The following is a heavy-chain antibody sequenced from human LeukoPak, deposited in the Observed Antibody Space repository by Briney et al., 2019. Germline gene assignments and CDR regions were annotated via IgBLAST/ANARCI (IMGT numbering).Heavy chain of an antibody. J-gene: IGHJ5*02. D-gene: IGHD5-24*01. CDR1: GFTFSDYN. V-gene: IGHV3-11*01. Sequence: PGGSLRLSCAASGFTFSDYNMRWIRQAPGKGLEWVSSISRSGSTKYYADSVKGRFTISRDNSKNTLYLQMNSLRAEDTAVYYCARDQGDGFDPWGQGTLVTVSS. CDR3: ARDQGDGFDP. CDR2: ISRSGSTK.